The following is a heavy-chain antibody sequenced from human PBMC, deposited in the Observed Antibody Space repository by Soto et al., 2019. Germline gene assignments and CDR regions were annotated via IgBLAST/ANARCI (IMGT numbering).Heavy chain of an antibody. J-gene: IGHJ3*01. CDR3: ARVPRNVYSHDPFDV. CDR2: IYYSGTT. Sequence: QVQLQESGPGLVKPSQTLSLTCTVSGGSISSGDYYWSWLRQHPGKGLEWIGNIYYSGTTYYNAPLKSRLTTSIDTSKNQFSLNLTSVTAADTAVYYCARVPRNVYSHDPFDVWGQGTRVTVSS. CDR1: GGSISSGDYY. D-gene: IGHD4-4*01. V-gene: IGHV4-31*03.